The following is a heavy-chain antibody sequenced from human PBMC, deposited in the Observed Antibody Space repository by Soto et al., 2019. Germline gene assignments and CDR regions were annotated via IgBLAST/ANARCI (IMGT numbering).Heavy chain of an antibody. CDR2: IWYDGSNK. Sequence: GGSLRLSCAASGFTFGSYGMHWVRQAPGKGLEWVAVIWYDGSNKYYADSVKGRFTISRDNSKNTLYLQMNSLRAEDTAVYYCARDGYCSGGSCYSVPVFDYWGQGT. J-gene: IGHJ4*02. CDR1: GFTFGSYG. D-gene: IGHD2-15*01. V-gene: IGHV3-33*01. CDR3: ARDGYCSGGSCYSVPVFDY.